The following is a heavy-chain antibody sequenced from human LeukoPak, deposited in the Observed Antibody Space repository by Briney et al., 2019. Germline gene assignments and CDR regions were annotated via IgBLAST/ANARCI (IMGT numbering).Heavy chain of an antibody. J-gene: IGHJ4*02. D-gene: IGHD6-19*01. CDR1: GFTFDDYA. CDR2: ISWNSGSI. Sequence: GGSLRFSCAASGFTFDDYAMHWVRQAPGKGLEWVSGISWNSGSIGYADSVKGRFTISRDNAKNSLYLQMNSLRAEDMALYYCAKDMGIAVAGTVDYWGQGTLVTVSS. V-gene: IGHV3-9*03. CDR3: AKDMGIAVAGTVDY.